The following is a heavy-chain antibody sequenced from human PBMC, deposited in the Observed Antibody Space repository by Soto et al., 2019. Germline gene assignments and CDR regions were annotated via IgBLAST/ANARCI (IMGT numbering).Heavy chain of an antibody. V-gene: IGHV1-8*01. CDR2: MNPNSGNT. D-gene: IGHD3-3*01. Sequence: GASVKVSCKASGYTFTSYDINWVRQATGQGLEWMGWMNPNSGNTGYAQKFQGRVTMTRNTSISTAYMELSSLRSEDTAVYYCATGRGMTRFGVCTRGFERCRRGTLITVCS. CDR1: GYTFTSYD. J-gene: IGHJ5*02. CDR3: ATGRGMTRFGVCTRGFER.